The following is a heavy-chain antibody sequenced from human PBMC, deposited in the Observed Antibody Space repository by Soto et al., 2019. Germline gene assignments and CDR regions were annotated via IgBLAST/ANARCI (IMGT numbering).Heavy chain of an antibody. CDR1: GYSFTSYW. J-gene: IGHJ3*02. D-gene: IGHD3-16*01. CDR3: ARSDRTFGGVTGDAFDI. CDR2: IYPGDSDT. V-gene: IGHV5-51*01. Sequence: GESLKISCKGSGYSFTSYWIGWVRQMPGKGLEWMGIIYPGDSDTRYSPSFQGQVTISADKSISTAYLQWSSLKASDTAMYYCARSDRTFGGVTGDAFDIWGQGTMVTVSS.